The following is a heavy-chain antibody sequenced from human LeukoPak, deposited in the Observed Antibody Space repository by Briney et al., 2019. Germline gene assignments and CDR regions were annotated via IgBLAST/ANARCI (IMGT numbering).Heavy chain of an antibody. V-gene: IGHV4-4*07. J-gene: IGHJ4*02. CDR1: GGSISSYY. CDR3: ARGGYYDYVWGSYRWYYFDY. Sequence: SSETLSLTCTASGGSISSYYWSWIRQPAGKGLEWIGRIYTSGSTNYNPSLKSRVTMSVDTSKNQFSLKLSSVTAADTAVYYCARGGYYDYVWGSYRWYYFDYWGQGTLVTVSS. D-gene: IGHD3-16*02. CDR2: IYTSGST.